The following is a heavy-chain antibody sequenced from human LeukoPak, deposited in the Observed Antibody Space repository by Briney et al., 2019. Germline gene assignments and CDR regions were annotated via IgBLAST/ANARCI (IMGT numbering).Heavy chain of an antibody. CDR1: GYTFTSYA. J-gene: IGHJ4*02. Sequence: ASVKVSRKASGYTFTSYAMHWVRQAPGQRLEWMGWINAGNGNTKYSQKFQGRVTITRDTSASTAYMELSSLRSEDTAVYYCARDWDIVVVPAAYYFDYWGQGTLVTVSS. CDR3: ARDWDIVVVPAAYYFDY. CDR2: INAGNGNT. D-gene: IGHD2-2*01. V-gene: IGHV1-3*01.